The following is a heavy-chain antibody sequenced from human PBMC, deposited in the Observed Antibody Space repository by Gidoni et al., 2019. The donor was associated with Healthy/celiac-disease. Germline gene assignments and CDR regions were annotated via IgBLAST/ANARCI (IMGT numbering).Heavy chain of an antibody. V-gene: IGHV1-46*01. D-gene: IGHD5-18*01. J-gene: IGHJ3*02. CDR3: ARSRGYSYGPDAFDI. CDR2: INPSGGST. Sequence: QVQLVQSGAGVKKPGAAVKVSCKASGDTFTSYYMHWVRQAPGQGLEWMGIINPSGGSTSYAPKFQGRVTMTRDTSTSTVYMALRSLRSEDTAVYYCARSRGYSYGPDAFDIWGQGTMVTVSS. CDR1: GDTFTSYY.